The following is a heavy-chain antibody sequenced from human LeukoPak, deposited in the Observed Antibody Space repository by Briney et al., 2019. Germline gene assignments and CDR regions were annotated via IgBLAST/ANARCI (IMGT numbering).Heavy chain of an antibody. D-gene: IGHD3-16*01. J-gene: IGHJ3*02. V-gene: IGHV4-61*01. CDR2: IYHSGST. CDR3: ARRGKMITFGGVMVVDAFDI. CDR1: GGSISSGSYY. Sequence: PSETLSLTCTVSGGSISSGSYYWSRIRQPPGKGLEWIGNIYHSGSTDYNPSLKSRVTISVDRSKNQFSLKVRSVSAADTAVYYCARRGKMITFGGVMVVDAFDIWGQGIMVTVSS.